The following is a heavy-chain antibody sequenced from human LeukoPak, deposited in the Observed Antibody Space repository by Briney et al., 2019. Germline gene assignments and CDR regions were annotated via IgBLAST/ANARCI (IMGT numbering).Heavy chain of an antibody. Sequence: SETLSLTCTVSGYSINIGYYWGWIRPPPGKGLEWIGSIYHSGSTSYNPSLKSRVTISVDMSKNIFSLKLNSVTAADTAVYYCTRGSSKSDYWGQGTLVTVSS. CDR1: GYSINIGYY. CDR2: IYHSGST. J-gene: IGHJ4*02. CDR3: TRGSSKSDY. V-gene: IGHV4-38-2*02.